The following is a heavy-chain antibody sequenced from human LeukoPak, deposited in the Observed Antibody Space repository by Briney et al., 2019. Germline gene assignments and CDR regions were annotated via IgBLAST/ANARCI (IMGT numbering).Heavy chain of an antibody. Sequence: GSLRLSCAASGFTFSSYSMNWVRQAPGKGLEWVSYISSSSSTIYYADSVKGRFTISRDNAKNSLYLQMNSLRAEDTAVYYCAKELVAGNIDIWGQGTMVTVSS. J-gene: IGHJ3*02. CDR2: ISSSSSTI. CDR1: GFTFSSYS. V-gene: IGHV3-48*01. D-gene: IGHD6-19*01. CDR3: AKELVAGNIDI.